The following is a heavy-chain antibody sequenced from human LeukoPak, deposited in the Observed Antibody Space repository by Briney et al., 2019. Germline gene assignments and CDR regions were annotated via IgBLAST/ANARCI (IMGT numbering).Heavy chain of an antibody. CDR3: ARDFRGNGFDI. V-gene: IGHV3-21*01. J-gene: IGHJ3*02. CDR2: ISSSSSYI. CDR1: GFTFSRYS. Sequence: GGSLRLSCAASGFTFSRYSMNWVRQAPGKGLEWVSSISSSSSYIYYADSVKGRFTISRDNAKNSLYLQMNSLRAEDTAVYYCARDFRGNGFDIWGQGTMVTVSS. D-gene: IGHD4-23*01.